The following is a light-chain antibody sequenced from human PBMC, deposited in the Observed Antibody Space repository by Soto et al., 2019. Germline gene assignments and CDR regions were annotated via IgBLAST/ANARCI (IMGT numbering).Light chain of an antibody. CDR2: EVS. CDR1: SSDVGGYNY. Sequence: QSALIQPASVSGSPGQSITISCTGTSSDVGGYNYVSWYQQHPGKAPKLMIYEVSNRPSGVSNRFSGSKSGNTASLTISGLQAEDEADYYCSSYTSSSTAVFGGGTQLTVL. V-gene: IGLV2-14*01. CDR3: SSYTSSSTAV. J-gene: IGLJ7*01.